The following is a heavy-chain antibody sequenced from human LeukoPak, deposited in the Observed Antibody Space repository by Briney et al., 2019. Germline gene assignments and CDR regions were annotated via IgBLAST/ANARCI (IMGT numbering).Heavy chain of an antibody. CDR3: VRCHTGTRLYYFDY. CDR2: SRNKANSYTT. J-gene: IGHJ4*02. CDR1: GFIFSDYY. V-gene: IGHV3-72*01. Sequence: PGGSLRLSCAGSGFIFSDYYVDWVRQAPEKGLEWVGRSRNKANSYTTEYAASVKGRFTISRDESQSSLYLQMNSLKVEDTAVYFCVRCHTGTRLYYFDYWGQGTLVTVSS. D-gene: IGHD3-16*01.